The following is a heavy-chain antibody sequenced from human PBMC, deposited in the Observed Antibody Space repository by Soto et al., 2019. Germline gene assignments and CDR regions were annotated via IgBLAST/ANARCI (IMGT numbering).Heavy chain of an antibody. CDR1: GGSISSSSYY. D-gene: IGHD3-3*01. CDR2: IYYSGST. CDR3: ARVLRFLEWSPRDYYYMDV. J-gene: IGHJ6*03. Sequence: SETLSLTCTVSGGSISSSSYYWGWIRQPPGKGLEWIGSIYYSGSTYYNPSLKSRVTISVDKSKNQFSLKLSSVTAADTAVYYCARVLRFLEWSPRDYYYMDVWGKGTTVTVSS. V-gene: IGHV4-39*01.